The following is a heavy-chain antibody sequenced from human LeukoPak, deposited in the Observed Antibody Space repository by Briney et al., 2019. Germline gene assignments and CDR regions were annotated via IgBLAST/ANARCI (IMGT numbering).Heavy chain of an antibody. V-gene: IGHV3-48*04. CDR3: ARDLAGHYYGSGSSFDY. D-gene: IGHD3-10*01. J-gene: IGHJ4*02. CDR2: ISFSVNTK. CDR1: GFTFSDYS. Sequence: GSLRLSCAASGFTFSDYSMNWVRQAPGKGLEWVSYISFSVNTKYYGDSVKGRFTISRDNAKNSLFLQMDSLRAEDTAVYYCARDLAGHYYGSGSSFDYWGQGTLVTVSS.